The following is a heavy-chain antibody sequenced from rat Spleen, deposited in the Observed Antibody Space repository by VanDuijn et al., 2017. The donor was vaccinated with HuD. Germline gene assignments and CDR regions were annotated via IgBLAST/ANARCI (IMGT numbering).Heavy chain of an antibody. J-gene: IGHJ1*01. Sequence: EVQLVESGGGLVQPGRSLKLSCAASGFTFSNYDMAWVRQAPTKGLEWVASISPSGGSTYYRDSVKGRFTVSRDNAKSTLYLQMDSLRSEDTATYYCARQYWGYYWYFDFWGPGTMVTVSS. V-gene: IGHV5-25*01. D-gene: IGHD4-2*01. CDR1: GFTFSNYD. CDR3: ARQYWGYYWYFDF. CDR2: ISPSGGST.